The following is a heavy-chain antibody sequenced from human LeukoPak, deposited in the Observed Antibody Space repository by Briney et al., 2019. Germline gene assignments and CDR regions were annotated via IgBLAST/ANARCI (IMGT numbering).Heavy chain of an antibody. CDR2: FHTIGRT. D-gene: IGHD5-18*01. J-gene: IGHJ6*03. CDR1: GGSISSGSFY. CDR3: ARGLRGYSYGYVPWELYYYMDV. Sequence: SETLSLTCTVPGGSISSGSFYLSWIRQPPGTRLEWIGRFHTIGRTYYNPSLKSRVTISVDTSKNQFSLKLSSVTAADTAVYYCARGLRGYSYGYVPWELYYYMDVWGKGTTVTISS. V-gene: IGHV4-61*02.